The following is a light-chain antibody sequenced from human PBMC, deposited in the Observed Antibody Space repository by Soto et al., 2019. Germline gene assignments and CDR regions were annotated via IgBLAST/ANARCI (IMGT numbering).Light chain of an antibody. V-gene: IGKV1-33*01. CDR2: DAS. CDR1: QDITNY. Sequence: DIEVTQSPSSLSASVGDIFTITCQASQDITNYLNWYQQKPGKAPRLLLYDASSLETGVPSRFSGSGSGTDFTFTISSLQPEDIATYYCQHYDHLPITFGQGTRLEIK. CDR3: QHYDHLPIT. J-gene: IGKJ5*01.